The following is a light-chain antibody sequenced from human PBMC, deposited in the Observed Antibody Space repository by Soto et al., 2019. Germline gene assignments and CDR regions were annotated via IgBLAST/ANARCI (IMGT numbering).Light chain of an antibody. CDR1: QNVDSNY. V-gene: IGKV3-20*01. Sequence: IVLTQSPGTLYVSVGERTTLSCRASQNVDSNYLAWYQQKPGQAPRMIIFGASGRATGIPDRFSGSGSGTDFTLTISRLETEDCAVYYCQQYGSLPWTFCQGTKVDIK. J-gene: IGKJ1*01. CDR3: QQYGSLPWT. CDR2: GAS.